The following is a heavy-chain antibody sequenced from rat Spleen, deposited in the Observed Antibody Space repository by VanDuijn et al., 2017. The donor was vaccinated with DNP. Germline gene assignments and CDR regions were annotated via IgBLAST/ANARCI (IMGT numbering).Heavy chain of an antibody. V-gene: IGHV5-46*01. J-gene: IGHJ3*01. Sequence: EVQLVESGGGLVQPGRSMKLSCEASGFTFSSFPMAWVRQAPTKGLEWVAAITTSGGTTYYRDSVTGRFTISRDNAESTLYLQMNSLRSEDSATYYCAIITAMSTSRGNWFGNWGQGTLVTVSS. CDR2: ITTSGGTT. CDR1: GFTFSSFP. CDR3: AIITAMSTSRGNWFGN. D-gene: IGHD1-2*01.